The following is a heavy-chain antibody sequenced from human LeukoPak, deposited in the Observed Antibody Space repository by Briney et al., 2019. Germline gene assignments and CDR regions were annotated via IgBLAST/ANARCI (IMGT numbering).Heavy chain of an antibody. CDR3: AKLGIGSTTRAWFDP. D-gene: IGHD1-26*01. V-gene: IGHV1-2*06. J-gene: IGHJ5*02. Sequence: GASVKLSCKASGYTFTVYYIHWGRQAPGQGLEWMGRINPNSGNTNYTQKFHGSVTLTRDTSINTAYMELSRLRSDDTAVYCGAKLGIGSTTRAWFDPWGQGTPVTAS. CDR1: GYTFTVYY. CDR2: INPNSGNT.